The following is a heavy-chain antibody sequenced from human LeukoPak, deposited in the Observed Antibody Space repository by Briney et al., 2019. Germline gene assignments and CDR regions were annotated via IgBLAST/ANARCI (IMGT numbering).Heavy chain of an antibody. J-gene: IGHJ4*02. CDR2: IKQDGSEK. Sequence: GGSLRLPCVVSGFTFSNYWMSWVRQAPGKGLEWVANIKQDGSEKHYVDSVKGRFTISRDNAKNSLYLQMNSLGAEDTAVYYCARDNYYGSGSFYKRAYYFDYWGQGNLVSVSS. CDR1: GFTFSNYW. V-gene: IGHV3-7*01. D-gene: IGHD3-10*01. CDR3: ARDNYYGSGSFYKRAYYFDY.